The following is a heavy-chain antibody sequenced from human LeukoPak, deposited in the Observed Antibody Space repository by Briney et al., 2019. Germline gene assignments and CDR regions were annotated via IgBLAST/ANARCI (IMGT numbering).Heavy chain of an antibody. CDR1: GYTFTSYD. Sequence: ASVKVSCKASGYTFTSYDINWVRQATGQGLEWMGWMNPNSGNTGYAQKFQGRVTMTRNTSISTAYMELSSLRSEDTAVYYCARPQPPYYYDSSGYYGSYPLDYWGQGTLVTVSS. J-gene: IGHJ4*02. CDR3: ARPQPPYYYDSSGYYGSYPLDY. D-gene: IGHD3-22*01. CDR2: MNPNSGNT. V-gene: IGHV1-8*01.